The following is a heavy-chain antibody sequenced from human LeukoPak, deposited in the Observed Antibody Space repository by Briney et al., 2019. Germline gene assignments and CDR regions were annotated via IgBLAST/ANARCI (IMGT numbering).Heavy chain of an antibody. CDR1: SNTFTKNT. Sequence: ASVKVSCKSSSNTFTKNTFSWVRQAPGQGLEWMGWISAYNGNTNYAQKLQGRVTMTTDTSTSTAYMELRSLRSDDTAVYYCARDRLYYYDSSGYYNLDYWGQGTLVTVSS. CDR3: ARDRLYYYDSSGYYNLDY. V-gene: IGHV1-18*04. D-gene: IGHD3-22*01. CDR2: ISAYNGNT. J-gene: IGHJ4*02.